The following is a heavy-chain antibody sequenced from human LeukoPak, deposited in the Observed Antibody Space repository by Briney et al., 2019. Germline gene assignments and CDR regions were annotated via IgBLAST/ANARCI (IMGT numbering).Heavy chain of an antibody. CDR1: GFTFSSYA. CDR3: AKAIVAGAPGRFDY. D-gene: IGHD2-2*01. J-gene: IGHJ4*02. CDR2: ISGSGGST. Sequence: GGSLRLSCAASGFTFSSYAMSWVRQAPGKGLEWVSAISGSGGSTYYADSVKGRFTISRDNSKNTLYLQINTLRPEDTAMYYCAKAIVAGAPGRFDYWGQGTLVTVSS. V-gene: IGHV3-23*01.